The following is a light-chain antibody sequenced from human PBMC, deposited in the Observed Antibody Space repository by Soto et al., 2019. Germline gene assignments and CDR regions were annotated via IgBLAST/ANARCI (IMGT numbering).Light chain of an antibody. CDR2: AAS. CDR3: QETYSTPHT. J-gene: IGKJ2*01. V-gene: IGKV1-39*01. CDR1: QSISSY. Sequence: DIQMTQSPSSLSASVGDRVTITCRASQSISSYLNWYQQKPGKAPKLLIYAASSLQSGVPSSFRGSGSGTDFTLTISSLQPEDFATYYCQETYSTPHTFGQGTKVDIK.